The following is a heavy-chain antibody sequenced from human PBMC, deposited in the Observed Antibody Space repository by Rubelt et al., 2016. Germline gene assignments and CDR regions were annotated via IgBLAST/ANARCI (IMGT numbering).Heavy chain of an antibody. J-gene: IGHJ6*02. CDR2: IYYSGST. V-gene: IGHV4-39*02. CDR1: GGPISGSDYY. CDR3: ARDYRGGMDV. Sequence: QLQLQESGPGLVKPSETLSLTCTVSGGPISGSDYYWGWIRPHPGKALGWIGTIYYSGSTYYTPSLQSRVTISVDTSKNHFSRGLGSVTAADTALYYWARDYRGGMDVWGQGTTVTVSS. D-gene: IGHD4-11*01.